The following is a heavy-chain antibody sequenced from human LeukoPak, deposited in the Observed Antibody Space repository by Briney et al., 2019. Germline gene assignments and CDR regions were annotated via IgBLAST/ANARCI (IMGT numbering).Heavy chain of an antibody. J-gene: IGHJ5*02. CDR1: GYTFTGYY. CDR3: ARDYYDILTGYRNNWFDP. V-gene: IGHV1-2*02. D-gene: IGHD3-9*01. Sequence: ASVKVSCKASGYTFTGYYLHWVRQAPGQGLEWMGCVNPNSGDTNYAQKFQGSVTMTRDTSISTAYMELSRLRSDDTAVYYCARDYYDILTGYRNNWFDPWGQGTLVTVSS. CDR2: VNPNSGDT.